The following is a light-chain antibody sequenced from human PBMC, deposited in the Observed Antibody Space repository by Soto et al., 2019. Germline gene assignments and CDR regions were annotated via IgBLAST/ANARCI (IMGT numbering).Light chain of an antibody. CDR1: QSFSTY. J-gene: IGKJ1*01. CDR3: QHRYNWPWT. CDR2: DTS. Sequence: EIVLTQSPATLPLSPGERATLSCRASQSFSTYLAWYQQKPGHAPRLLIYDTSKRATGIPARFSGSGSGTDFTLTINSLEPEDFAMYYCQHRYNWPWTFGQGTKVEIK. V-gene: IGKV3-11*01.